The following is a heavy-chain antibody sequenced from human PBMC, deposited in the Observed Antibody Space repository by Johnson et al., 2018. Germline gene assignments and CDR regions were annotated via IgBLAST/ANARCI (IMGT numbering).Heavy chain of an antibody. J-gene: IGHJ3*02. CDR3: ARGLSAQGSSAFDI. D-gene: IGHD2-2*01. V-gene: IGHV3-13*01. Sequence: VQLGQAGGGVVAPGRSLGLCCAASGFTFSSYDMHWVRQATGKGLEWVSAIGTAGDTYYPGSVKGRFTNSRENAKNTLYLQMNSLRAGDTAVYYCARGLSAQGSSAFDIWGQGTMVTVSS. CDR1: GFTFSSYD. CDR2: IGTAGDT.